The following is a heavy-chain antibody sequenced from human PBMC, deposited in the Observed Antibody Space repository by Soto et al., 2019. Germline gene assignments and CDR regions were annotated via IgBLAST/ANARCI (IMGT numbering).Heavy chain of an antibody. Sequence: GGSLRLSCAASGFTFSSYDMHWVRQATGKGLEWVSAIGTAGDTYYPGSVKGRFTISRENAKNSLYLQMNSLRAEDTAVNYCARGGTVVTPPSTYYYYYGMDVWGQGTTVTVSS. CDR1: GFTFSSYD. CDR2: IGTAGDT. D-gene: IGHD2-21*02. V-gene: IGHV3-13*01. J-gene: IGHJ6*02. CDR3: ARGGTVVTPPSTYYYYYGMDV.